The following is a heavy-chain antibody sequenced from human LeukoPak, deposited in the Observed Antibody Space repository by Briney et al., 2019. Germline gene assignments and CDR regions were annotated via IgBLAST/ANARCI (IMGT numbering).Heavy chain of an antibody. J-gene: IGHJ6*02. V-gene: IGHV3-74*01. D-gene: IGHD2-2*01. Sequence: GGSLRLSCAASGFTFSSYWMHWVRQAPGKGVVWVSRINSDGSSTIYADSVKGRFTISRDNAKNTLYLQMNSLRAEDTAVYYCARDWSDIVVVPAAPHYYYYYGMDVWGQGTTVTVSS. CDR1: GFTFSSYW. CDR2: INSDGSST. CDR3: ARDWSDIVVVPAAPHYYYYYGMDV.